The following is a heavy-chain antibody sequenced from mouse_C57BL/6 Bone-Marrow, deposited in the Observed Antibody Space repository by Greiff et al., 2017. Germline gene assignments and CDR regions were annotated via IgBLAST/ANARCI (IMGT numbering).Heavy chain of an antibody. CDR2: INPNNGGT. Sequence: VQLKQSGPELVKPGASVKMSCKASGYTFTDYNMHWVKQSHGKSLEWIGYINPNNGGTSYNQKFKGKATLTVNKSSSTAYMELRSLTSEDSAVYYGARDDYYGSSPGYWGQGTTLTVSS. CDR3: ARDDYYGSSPGY. J-gene: IGHJ2*01. CDR1: GYTFTDYN. V-gene: IGHV1-22*01. D-gene: IGHD1-1*01.